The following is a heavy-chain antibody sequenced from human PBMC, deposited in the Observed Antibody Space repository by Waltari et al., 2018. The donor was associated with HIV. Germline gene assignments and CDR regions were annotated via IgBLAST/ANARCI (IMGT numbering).Heavy chain of an antibody. J-gene: IGHJ3*02. CDR3: AKDTAGGHAFDI. D-gene: IGHD5-18*01. CDR2: ISGSGGST. Sequence: EVQLLESGGGLVQPGGSLRISCAASGFTFSRYAMSWVRQAPGKGLEWVSAISGSGGSTYYADSVKGRFTISRDNSKNTLYLQMNSLRAEDTAVYYCAKDTAGGHAFDIWGQGTMVTVSS. CDR1: GFTFSRYA. V-gene: IGHV3-23*01.